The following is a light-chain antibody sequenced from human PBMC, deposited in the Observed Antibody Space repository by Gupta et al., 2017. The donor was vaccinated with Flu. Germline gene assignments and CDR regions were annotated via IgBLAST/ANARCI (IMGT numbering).Light chain of an antibody. J-gene: IGLJ3*02. CDR1: SSNIGTNT. CDR2: TN. Sequence: QSVLTQPPSASGTPGQRVTISCSGSSSNIGTNTLNWYQQFPETAPKLLIYTNQRPSGVPDRFSGSKSGTSASLAISGLQSEDEADYYCAAWDDSLNGWVFGGGTKLTVL. V-gene: IGLV1-44*01. CDR3: AAWDDSLNGWV.